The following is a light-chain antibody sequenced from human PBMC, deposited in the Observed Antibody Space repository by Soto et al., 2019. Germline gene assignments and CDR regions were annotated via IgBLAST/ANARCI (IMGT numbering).Light chain of an antibody. CDR3: QQYNNLRPYT. CDR2: GAS. CDR1: QSVSSN. V-gene: IGKV3-15*01. J-gene: IGKJ2*01. Sequence: EIVMTQSPATLSVSPGERATLSCRASQSVSSNVAWYQQKPGQAPRLLIYGASTRATGIPARFRGSGSGTEFTLTIGSLQSEDFAVYSCQQYNNLRPYTFGQGTKLEIQ.